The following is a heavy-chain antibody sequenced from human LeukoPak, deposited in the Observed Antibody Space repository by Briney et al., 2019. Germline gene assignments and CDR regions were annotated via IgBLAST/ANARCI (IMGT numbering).Heavy chain of an antibody. CDR2: ISGSGGST. Sequence: GGSLRLSCAVSGFTLSNYGMSWVRQVPGKGLEWVAGISGSGGSTNYADSVKGRFTISRDNSKNTLYLQMNSLRAEDTAVYYCARAPRYDFWSGYFDYFDYWGQGTLVTVSS. V-gene: IGHV3-23*01. CDR1: GFTLSNYG. J-gene: IGHJ4*02. D-gene: IGHD3-3*01. CDR3: ARAPRYDFWSGYFDYFDY.